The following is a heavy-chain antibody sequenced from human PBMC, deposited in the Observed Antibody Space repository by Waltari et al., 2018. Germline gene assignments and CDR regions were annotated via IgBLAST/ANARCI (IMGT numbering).Heavy chain of an antibody. Sequence: VSGGSIISNRHYWAWIRQPPGKGLEWTATISYTGTTYYNPSLRSRVTISVDMAKNQFSLKLTSVTPADTAVYYCATYVGASIGTAAFDVWGQGTMVTVSS. CDR1: GGSIISNRHY. V-gene: IGHV4-39*01. CDR2: ISYTGTT. CDR3: ATYVGASIGTAAFDV. J-gene: IGHJ3*01. D-gene: IGHD3-16*01.